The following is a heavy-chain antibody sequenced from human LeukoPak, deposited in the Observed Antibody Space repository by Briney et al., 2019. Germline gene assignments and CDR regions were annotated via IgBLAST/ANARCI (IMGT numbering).Heavy chain of an antibody. J-gene: IGHJ3*02. CDR1: GFTVSRNY. V-gene: IGHV3-66*01. CDR2: IYSDGRI. D-gene: IGHD3-22*01. CDR3: ARVKRLLPNDAFDM. Sequence: GGSLRLSCAASGFTVSRNYMNWVRQAPGKGLEWVSIIYSDGRIYYADSVKGRFTISRDNSKNTVHLQMSSLGADDTAVYYCARVKRLLPNDAFDMWGQGTMVTVSS.